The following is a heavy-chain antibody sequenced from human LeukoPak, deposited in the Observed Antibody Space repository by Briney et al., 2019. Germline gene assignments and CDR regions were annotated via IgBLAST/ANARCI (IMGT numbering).Heavy chain of an antibody. V-gene: IGHV3-48*01. Sequence: PGGSLRLSRAASGFTFSSYSMNWVRQAPGKGLEWVSYISSSSSTIYYADSVKGRFTISRDNAKNSTYLQMNSLRAEDSTVYYCARDRLSGSYIDYWGQGTLVTVSS. CDR1: GFTFSSYS. CDR2: ISSSSSTI. D-gene: IGHD1-26*01. J-gene: IGHJ4*02. CDR3: ARDRLSGSYIDY.